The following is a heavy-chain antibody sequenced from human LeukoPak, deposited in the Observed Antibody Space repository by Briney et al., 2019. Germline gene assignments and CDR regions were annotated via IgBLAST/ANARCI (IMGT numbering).Heavy chain of an antibody. Sequence: LGGSLRLSCETSGFTFSHYAMSWVRQTPGKGLEWVSAISGSGSRTYYADSVKARFTVSRDNSKNILYLQMHSLTVEDTAIYFCAKDYNAFDFWGQGTLVTVSS. CDR3: AKDYNAFDF. CDR2: ISGSGSRT. D-gene: IGHD1-1*01. V-gene: IGHV3-23*01. J-gene: IGHJ4*02. CDR1: GFTFSHYA.